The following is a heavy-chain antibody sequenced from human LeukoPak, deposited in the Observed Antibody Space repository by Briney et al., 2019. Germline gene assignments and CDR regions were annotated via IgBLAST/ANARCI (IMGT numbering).Heavy chain of an antibody. CDR1: GFIFSSHW. Sequence: QPGGSLRLSCTASGFIFSSHWMTWVRQSPGKGLEWVANIKEDGSVKYYVDSVKGRFTISRDNTKNALYLQMNSLRADDTAVYFCARDSTWLLDYWGQGTLITVSS. J-gene: IGHJ4*02. CDR2: IKEDGSVK. V-gene: IGHV3-7*03. CDR3: ARDSTWLLDY. D-gene: IGHD6-19*01.